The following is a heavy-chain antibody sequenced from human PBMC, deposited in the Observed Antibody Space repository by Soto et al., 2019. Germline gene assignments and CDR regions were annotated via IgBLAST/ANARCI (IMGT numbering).Heavy chain of an antibody. Sequence: GGSLRLSCAASGFTFDDYAIHWVRQAPGKGPEWISGISWDSATIGYAESVKGRFTISRDNAKKSLYLQMNSLRPEDTAFYYCAKDRMVDSYGLSLFDHWGQGTPVTVSS. V-gene: IGHV3-9*01. CDR2: ISWDSATI. CDR1: GFTFDDYA. D-gene: IGHD5-18*01. J-gene: IGHJ4*02. CDR3: AKDRMVDSYGLSLFDH.